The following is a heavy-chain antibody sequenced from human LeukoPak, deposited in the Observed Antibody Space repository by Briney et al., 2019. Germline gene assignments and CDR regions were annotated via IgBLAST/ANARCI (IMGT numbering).Heavy chain of an antibody. J-gene: IGHJ4*02. D-gene: IGHD6-13*01. CDR2: INPDTGGT. V-gene: IGHV1-2*02. CDR1: GYTFTDYY. Sequence: GASVKVSCKASGYTFTDYYLHWVRQAPGPGLEWMGWINPDTGGTNYAQNFQGRVTMTRDTSISTAYMEVSRLRSDDTAVYYCVRFMYSSSWYDDYWGQGTLVTVSS. CDR3: VRFMYSSSWYDDY.